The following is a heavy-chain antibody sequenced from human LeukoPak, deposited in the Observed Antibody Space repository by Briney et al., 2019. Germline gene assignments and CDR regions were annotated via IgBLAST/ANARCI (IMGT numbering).Heavy chain of an antibody. D-gene: IGHD6-19*01. CDR2: IYYSGST. J-gene: IGHJ3*02. V-gene: IGHV4-61*01. Sequence: PSQTLSLTCTVSGGSISSGSYYWSWIRQPPGKGLEWIGYIYYSGSTNYNPSLKSRVTISVDTSKNQFSLKLSSVTAADTAVYYCARKSSSDATHAFDIWGQGTMVTVSS. CDR3: ARKSSSDATHAFDI. CDR1: GGSISSGSYY.